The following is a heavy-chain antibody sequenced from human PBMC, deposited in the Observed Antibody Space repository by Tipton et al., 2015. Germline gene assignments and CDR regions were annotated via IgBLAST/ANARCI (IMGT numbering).Heavy chain of an antibody. V-gene: IGHV1-18*01. CDR1: GYTFTSYG. D-gene: IGHD2-2*01. Sequence: QSGAEVKKPGASVKVSCKASGYTFTSYGISWVRQAPGQGLEWMGWISAYNGNTNYAQRLQGRVTMTTDTSTSTAYMELRSLRSDDTAVYYCARRGIIVEPATMTYYYGMDVWGQGTTVTVPS. J-gene: IGHJ6*02. CDR2: ISAYNGNT. CDR3: ARRGIIVEPATMTYYYGMDV.